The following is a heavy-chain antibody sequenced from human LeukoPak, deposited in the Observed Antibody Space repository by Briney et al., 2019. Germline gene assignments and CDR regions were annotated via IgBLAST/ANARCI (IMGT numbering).Heavy chain of an antibody. CDR1: GFTFSSYA. D-gene: IGHD4-17*01. CDR2: ISGSGGST. J-gene: IGHJ3*02. Sequence: GVSLRLSCAASGFTFSSYAMSWVRQAPGKGLEWVSAISGSGGSTYYADSVKGRFTISRDNSKNTLYLQMNSLRAEDTAVYYCAKDWDDYEAFDIWGQGTMVTVSS. V-gene: IGHV3-23*01. CDR3: AKDWDDYEAFDI.